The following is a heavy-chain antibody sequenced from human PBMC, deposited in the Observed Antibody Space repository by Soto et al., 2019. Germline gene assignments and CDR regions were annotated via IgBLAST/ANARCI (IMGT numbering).Heavy chain of an antibody. CDR3: ARRHYFDSSGDYDAFDV. CDR1: GYSFTNYW. V-gene: IGHV5-51*01. J-gene: IGHJ3*01. CDR2: IYPGDSDT. D-gene: IGHD3-22*01. Sequence: GESLKISCKTSGYSFTNYWIGWARQMPGKGLEWMGMIYPGDSDTRYSPSFQGQVTISAAKSISTAYLQWSSLKASDTAIYYCARRHYFDSSGDYDAFDVRGQGIMVTVS.